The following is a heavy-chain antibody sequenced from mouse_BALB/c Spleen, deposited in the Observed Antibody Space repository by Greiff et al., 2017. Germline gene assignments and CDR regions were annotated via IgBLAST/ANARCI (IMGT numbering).Heavy chain of an antibody. J-gene: IGHJ4*01. CDR2: IDPSDSET. V-gene: IGHV1S127*01. CDR3: TIGTTASYYYAMDY. CDR1: GYSFTSYW. D-gene: IGHD1-2*01. Sequence: QVQLQQSGPQLVRPGASVKISCKASGYSFTSYWMHWVKQRPGQGLEWIGMIDPSDSETRLNQKFKDKATLTVDKSSSTAYMQLSSLTSEDSAVYYCTIGTTASYYYAMDYWGQGTSVTVSS.